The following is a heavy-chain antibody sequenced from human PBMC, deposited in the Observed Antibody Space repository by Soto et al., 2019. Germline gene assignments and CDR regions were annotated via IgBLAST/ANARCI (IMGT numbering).Heavy chain of an antibody. CDR1: GYTFTGYY. Sequence: ASVKVSCKASGYTFTGYYMHWVRQAPGQGLEWMGWINPNSGGTNYAQKFQGRVTMTRDTSISTAYMELSRLRSDDTAVYYCATSLIYYDSSGYYFEDYYYGMDVWRQRTTVTVSS. D-gene: IGHD3-22*01. V-gene: IGHV1-2*02. CDR3: ATSLIYYDSSGYYFEDYYYGMDV. J-gene: IGHJ6*02. CDR2: INPNSGGT.